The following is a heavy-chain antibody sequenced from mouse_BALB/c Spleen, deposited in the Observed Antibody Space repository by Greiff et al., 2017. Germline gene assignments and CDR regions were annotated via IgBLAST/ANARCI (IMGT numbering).Heavy chain of an antibody. V-gene: IGHV5-12-2*01. CDR1: GFTFSSYT. Sequence: EVHLVESGGGLVQPGGSLKLSCAASGFTFSSYTMSWVRQTPEKRLEWVAYISNGGGSTYYPDTVKGRFTISRDNAKNTLYLQMSSLKSEDTAMYYCARLEITYYFDYWGQGTTLTVSS. CDR2: ISNGGGST. J-gene: IGHJ2*01. CDR3: ARLEITYYFDY. D-gene: IGHD1-1*01.